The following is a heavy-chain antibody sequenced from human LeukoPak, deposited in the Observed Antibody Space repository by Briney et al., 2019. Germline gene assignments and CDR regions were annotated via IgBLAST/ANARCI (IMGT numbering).Heavy chain of an antibody. CDR3: ARGRAGGYCSSTSCYACSYYYYYMDV. Sequence: PSETLSLTCTVSGGSISSSSYYWGWIRQPPGKGLEWIGSIYYSGSTYYNPSLKSRVTISVDTSKNQFSLKLSSVTAADTAVYYCARGRAGGYCSSTSCYACSYYYYYMDVWGKGTTVTVSS. V-gene: IGHV4-39*07. CDR1: GGSISSSSYY. D-gene: IGHD2-2*01. CDR2: IYYSGST. J-gene: IGHJ6*03.